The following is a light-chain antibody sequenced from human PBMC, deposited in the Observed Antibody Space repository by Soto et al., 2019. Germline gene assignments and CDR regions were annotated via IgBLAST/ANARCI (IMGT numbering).Light chain of an antibody. Sequence: QAVVTQPPSASGTPGQRVTISCSGSSSNIGSNYVYWYQQLPGTAPKLLIYRNNQRPSGVPDRFSGSKSGTSASLAISGLRSEDEADYYCAAWDDSLSGHWVFGGGTKLPV. J-gene: IGLJ3*02. CDR2: RNN. CDR3: AAWDDSLSGHWV. CDR1: SSNIGSNY. V-gene: IGLV1-47*01.